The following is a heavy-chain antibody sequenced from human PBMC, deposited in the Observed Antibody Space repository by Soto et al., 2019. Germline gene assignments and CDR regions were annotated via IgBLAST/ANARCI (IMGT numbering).Heavy chain of an antibody. CDR2: ISYSGST. V-gene: IGHV4-39*01. CDR3: TRLMYPPVGGVDSAY. CDR1: GGSISSYY. D-gene: IGHD1-26*01. Sequence: SETLSLTCTVSGGSISSYYWGWIRQPPEKGLEWIGTISYSGSTYYNPSLTSRVTISIDTSKNQFSLKLSSVTAADTAVYYCTRLMYPPVGGVDSAYWGRGTLVPGSA. J-gene: IGHJ4*02.